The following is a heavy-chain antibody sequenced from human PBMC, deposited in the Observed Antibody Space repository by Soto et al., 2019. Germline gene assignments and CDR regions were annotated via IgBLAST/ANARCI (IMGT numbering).Heavy chain of an antibody. CDR1: GGSISSSSYY. CDR2: IYYSGST. V-gene: IGHV4-39*01. Sequence: QLQLQESGPGLVKPSETLSLTCTVSGGSISSSSYYWGWIRQPPGKGLEWIGSIYYSGSTYYNPSLKSRVTLSVDTSKNQFSLKLSSVTAADTAVYYCARGNAMVRGVPFDPWGQGTLVTVSS. J-gene: IGHJ5*02. D-gene: IGHD3-10*01. CDR3: ARGNAMVRGVPFDP.